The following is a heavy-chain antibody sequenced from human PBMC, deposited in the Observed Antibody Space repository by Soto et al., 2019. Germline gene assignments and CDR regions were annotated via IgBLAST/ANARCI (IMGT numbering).Heavy chain of an antibody. J-gene: IGHJ4*02. CDR3: ATNNRASYHFDY. Sequence: GASVKVFCKAFGGTFSSYAISWVRQAPGQGLEWMGGIIPLFGTTNYAPKFQGRVAITADERARTAYMDLSSLKSEDTAVYYCATNNRASYHFDYWGQGTLVTVSS. CDR1: GGTFSSYA. D-gene: IGHD3-16*02. V-gene: IGHV1-69*13. CDR2: IIPLFGTT.